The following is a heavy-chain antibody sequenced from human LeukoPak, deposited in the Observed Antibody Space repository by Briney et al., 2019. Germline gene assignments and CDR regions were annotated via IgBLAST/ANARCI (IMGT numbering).Heavy chain of an antibody. J-gene: IGHJ6*03. V-gene: IGHV1-8*03. CDR2: MNPNSGNT. Sequence: GASVKVSCKASGYTFTSYDINWVRQATGQGLEWMGWMNPNSGNTGYAQKFQGRVTITRNTSISTAYMELSSLRSEDTAVYYCARLSNYDFWSGYSPNYYYMDVWGKGTTVTVSS. CDR1: GYTFTSYD. D-gene: IGHD3-3*01. CDR3: ARLSNYDFWSGYSPNYYYMDV.